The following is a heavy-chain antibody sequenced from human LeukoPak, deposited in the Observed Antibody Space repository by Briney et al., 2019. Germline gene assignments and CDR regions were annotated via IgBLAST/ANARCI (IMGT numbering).Heavy chain of an antibody. J-gene: IGHJ4*02. CDR1: GFTFGDYA. Sequence: GGSLRLSCSTSGFTFGDYAMSWVRKAPGKGLEWVGFIQAKAYGGATKYAASVNGRFSISRDDSQSITNLQMNDLKTEDTAVYYCTRAPHPRCSSSGCYLDYWGQGTLSRSPQ. D-gene: IGHD2-2*01. CDR3: TRAPHPRCSSSGCYLDY. V-gene: IGHV3-49*04. CDR2: IQAKAYGGAT.